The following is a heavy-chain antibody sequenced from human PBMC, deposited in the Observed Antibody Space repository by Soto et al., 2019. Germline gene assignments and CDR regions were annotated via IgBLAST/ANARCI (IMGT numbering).Heavy chain of an antibody. V-gene: IGHV4-4*02. J-gene: IGHJ4*02. CDR1: GGSISSSDW. D-gene: IGHD3-22*01. CDR3: ASNQDFYDSSGYYY. Sequence: SETLSLTCAVSGGSISSSDWWSWVRQPPGKGLEWIGEIYHSGSTNYNPSLKSRVTISMDKSKNQFSLKLSSVTAADSAVYYCASNQDFYDSSGYYYWGQGTLVTVSS. CDR2: IYHSGST.